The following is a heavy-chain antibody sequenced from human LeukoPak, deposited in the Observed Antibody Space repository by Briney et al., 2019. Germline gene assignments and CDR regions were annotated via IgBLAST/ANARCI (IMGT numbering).Heavy chain of an antibody. J-gene: IGHJ4*02. CDR2: IWYDGSNK. Sequence: GRSLRLSCAASGFTFSSYGMHWVRQAPGKGLEGVAVIWYDGSNKYYADSVKGRFTISRDNSKNTLYLQMNSLRAEDTAVYYCAKGDGGYSYGPLDYWGQGTLVTVSS. D-gene: IGHD5-18*01. CDR3: AKGDGGYSYGPLDY. V-gene: IGHV3-33*06. CDR1: GFTFSSYG.